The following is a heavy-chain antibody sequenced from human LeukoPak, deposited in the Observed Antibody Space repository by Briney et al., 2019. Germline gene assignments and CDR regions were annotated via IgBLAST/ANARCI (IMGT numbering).Heavy chain of an antibody. CDR3: ASTDDSSGNNFYYYYYMEV. D-gene: IGHD3-22*01. J-gene: IGHJ6*03. Sequence: SVKVSCKASGRTFSSYAIRWVRQAPGQGLDWVGRIIPVFGKANYAQKFQGRVTITTDESPSTAYMELSSLRADDTAVYYCASTDDSSGNNFYYYYYMEVWGKGTTVTVSS. CDR1: GRTFSSYA. V-gene: IGHV1-69*05. CDR2: IIPVFGKA.